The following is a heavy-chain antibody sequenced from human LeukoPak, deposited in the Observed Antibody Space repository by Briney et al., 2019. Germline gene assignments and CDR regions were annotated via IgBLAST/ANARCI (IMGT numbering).Heavy chain of an antibody. V-gene: IGHV1-2*02. Sequence: VASVKVSCKASGYTFTGYYMHWVRQAPGQGLEWMGWINPKSGGTNYAQKFEARVTMTRDTSIGTAYMELSRLGSDDTAVYYCARAQTVVAATPGGYWGQGTLVTVSS. CDR1: GYTFTGYY. J-gene: IGHJ4*02. CDR2: INPKSGGT. CDR3: ARAQTVVAATPGGY. D-gene: IGHD2-15*01.